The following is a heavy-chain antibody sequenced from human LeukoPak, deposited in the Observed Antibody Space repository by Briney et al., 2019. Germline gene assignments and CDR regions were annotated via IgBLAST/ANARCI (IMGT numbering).Heavy chain of an antibody. CDR3: ASGYANYNNWFDP. V-gene: IGHV3-74*01. Sequence: GGSLRLSCAASGFTFSSYWMHWVRQAPGKGLVWVSRINSDGSSTSYADSVKGQFTISRDNAKNTLYLQMNSLRAEDTAVYYCASGYANYNNWFDPWGQGTLVTVSS. J-gene: IGHJ5*02. CDR1: GFTFSSYW. D-gene: IGHD5-24*01. CDR2: INSDGSST.